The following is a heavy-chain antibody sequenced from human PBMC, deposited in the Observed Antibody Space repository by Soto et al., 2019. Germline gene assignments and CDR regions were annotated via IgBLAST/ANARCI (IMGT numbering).Heavy chain of an antibody. D-gene: IGHD5-12*01. J-gene: IGHJ2*01. CDR1: GGSVSGNY. CDR2: IYYTGNT. CDR3: TRDRRDGYNYVDV. Sequence: QVQLQESGPGLVKPSETLSLTCTVSGGSVSGNYWSWIRQPPGKELEWIGYIYYTGNTHYNPSLKSRVTISVDTSKNQFSLNLTSVTTADTAVYYCTRDRRDGYNYVDVWGRGTLVTVSS. V-gene: IGHV4-59*02.